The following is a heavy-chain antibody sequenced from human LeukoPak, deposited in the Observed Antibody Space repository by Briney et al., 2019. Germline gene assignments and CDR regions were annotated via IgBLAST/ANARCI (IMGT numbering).Heavy chain of an antibody. J-gene: IGHJ4*02. CDR2: IKQDGSLK. Sequence: GGSLRLSCAASGFIFSQCWMTWVRQAPGKGLEWVANIKQDGSLKNYVDSVKDRFTISRDNAKNSLYLQMNSLRADDTAVYYCATFGDDYWGQGTLVTVSS. D-gene: IGHD3-10*01. CDR1: GFIFSQCW. CDR3: ATFGDDY. V-gene: IGHV3-7*02.